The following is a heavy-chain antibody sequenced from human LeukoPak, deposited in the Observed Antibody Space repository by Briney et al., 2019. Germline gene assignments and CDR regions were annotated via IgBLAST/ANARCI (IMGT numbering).Heavy chain of an antibody. D-gene: IGHD3-3*01. Sequence: VGSLRLSSNAPGFALTTKWMSWVRHEPRKRLWRVGYINPDGSDKYYVDSVRGRFTISRDNAQDSPYLQMNSLRDEDSGVYYCARDRPTGASRVFLVQWGQGTLVTVSS. CDR2: INPDGSDK. J-gene: IGHJ4*02. CDR1: GFALTTKW. V-gene: IGHV3-7*01. CDR3: ARDRPTGASRVFLVQ.